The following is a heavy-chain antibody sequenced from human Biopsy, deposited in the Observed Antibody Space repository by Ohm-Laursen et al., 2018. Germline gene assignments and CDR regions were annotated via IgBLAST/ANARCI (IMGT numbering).Heavy chain of an antibody. Sequence: SLRLSCSASGFTFSSYGMHWVRQAPGKGLEWVSVIWYDGSRQYYADSVKDRFTISRDNSKNTLYLQMNSLRAEDTAEYYCARDGAAGYGLDVWGQGTAVTVSS. CDR2: IWYDGSRQ. D-gene: IGHD6-25*01. J-gene: IGHJ6*01. V-gene: IGHV3-33*01. CDR1: GFTFSSYG. CDR3: ARDGAAGYGLDV.